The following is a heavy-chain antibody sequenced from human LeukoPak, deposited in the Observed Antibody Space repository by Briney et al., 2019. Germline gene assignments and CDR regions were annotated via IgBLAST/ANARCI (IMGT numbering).Heavy chain of an antibody. Sequence: ASVQVSCHASGDIFNSYSVSWVRQAPGQGLEWMGGIIPIFGSTNYAQKFQGRVTITTDQSTRTAYMELNSLSSDDTAVYYCARAALEGFPSDASGWNWFDPWGQGTLVTVSS. CDR3: ARAALEGFPSDASGWNWFDP. J-gene: IGHJ5*02. CDR1: GDIFNSYS. V-gene: IGHV1-69*05. CDR2: IIPIFGST. D-gene: IGHD6-19*01.